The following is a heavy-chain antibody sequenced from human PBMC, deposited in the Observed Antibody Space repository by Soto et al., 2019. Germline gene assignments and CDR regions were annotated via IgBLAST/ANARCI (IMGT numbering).Heavy chain of an antibody. CDR1: GYTFTSYG. D-gene: IGHD6-19*01. V-gene: IGHV1-18*01. J-gene: IGHJ4*02. CDR3: ARELAVGLVDY. CDR2: ISAYNGNT. Sequence: QVQLVQSGAEVKKPGASVKVSCTASGYTFTSYGISWVRQAPGQGLEWMGWISAYNGNTKYAQKLQGRVTMTTYTSTSTAYMEVRSLRSDDTAVYYCARELAVGLVDYWGQGTLVTVSS.